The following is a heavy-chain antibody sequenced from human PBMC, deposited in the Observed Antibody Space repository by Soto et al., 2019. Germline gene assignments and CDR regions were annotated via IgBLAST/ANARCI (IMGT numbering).Heavy chain of an antibody. CDR2: ISGSGSST. Sequence: GGSLRLSCAASGFTFSTYAMNWVRQAPGKGLEWVSGISGSGSSTYYADSVKGRFTISRDNSKNTLFLQMNSLGAEDTAIYYCAKEHMAAGIYYFDYWGQGTLVTVSS. J-gene: IGHJ4*02. V-gene: IGHV3-23*01. CDR1: GFTFSTYA. CDR3: AKEHMAAGIYYFDY. D-gene: IGHD6-13*01.